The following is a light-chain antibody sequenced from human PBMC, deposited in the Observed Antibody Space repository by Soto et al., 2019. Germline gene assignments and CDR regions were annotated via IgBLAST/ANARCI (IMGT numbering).Light chain of an antibody. CDR2: DVS. CDR3: CSYAGSLSYL. Sequence: QSALTQPRSVSGSPGQSVTISCTGTSSDVGGYEYVSWYQQHPGKAPKLMIYDVSKRPSGVPDRFSGSRSGNTASLTISGLQTEDEADYYCCSYAGSLSYLFGTGTKVAVL. CDR1: SSDVGGYEY. V-gene: IGLV2-11*01. J-gene: IGLJ1*01.